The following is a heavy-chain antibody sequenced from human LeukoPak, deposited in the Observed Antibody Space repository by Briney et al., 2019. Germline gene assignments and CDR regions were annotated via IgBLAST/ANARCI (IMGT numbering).Heavy chain of an antibody. CDR1: GFTFSSYW. CDR2: IKQDGSEK. Sequence: PGGSLRLSCAASGFTFSSYWMTWVRQAPGKGLEWVANIKQDGSEKSYVDSVKGRFTISRDNAKNSLYLQMNSLRVEDTAVYYCVREIASRIWGQGTLVTVSS. D-gene: IGHD2/OR15-2a*01. V-gene: IGHV3-7*01. CDR3: VREIASRI. J-gene: IGHJ4*02.